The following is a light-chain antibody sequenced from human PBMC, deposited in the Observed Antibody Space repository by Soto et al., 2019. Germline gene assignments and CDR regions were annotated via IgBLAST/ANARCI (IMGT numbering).Light chain of an antibody. CDR2: EVT. V-gene: IGLV2-14*01. Sequence: QSVLTQPASVSGSPVQSITISCTGTSSDIGADDFVSWYQHHPDKTPKLIIFEVTYRPTGISHRFSASKSGNTASLTISGLEAEDEAFYYCSSYRKTTFPHVVFGGGTKVTVL. CDR1: SSDIGADDF. CDR3: SSYRKTTFPHVV. J-gene: IGLJ2*01.